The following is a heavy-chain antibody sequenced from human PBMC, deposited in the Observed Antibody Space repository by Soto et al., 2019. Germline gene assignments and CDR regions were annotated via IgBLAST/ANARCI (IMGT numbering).Heavy chain of an antibody. CDR1: GFTFSSYA. V-gene: IGHV3-23*01. Sequence: PGGSLRLSCAASGFTFSSYAMSWVRQAPGKGLEWVSAISGSGGSTYYADSVKGRFTISRDNSKNTLYLQMSSLRAEDTAVYYCARSLYYYYGMDVWGQGTTVTVSS. CDR3: ARSLYYYYGMDV. J-gene: IGHJ6*02. CDR2: ISGSGGST.